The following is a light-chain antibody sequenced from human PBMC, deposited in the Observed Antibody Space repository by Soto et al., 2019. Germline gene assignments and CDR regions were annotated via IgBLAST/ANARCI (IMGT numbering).Light chain of an antibody. Sequence: EIVLTQSPGTLSMSPGERATLSCRASQSVSSRYVAWHQQKPGQAPRLLLSGATNRATGIPDRFSGSGSGRVFTFTFRRLEPEDFAVYYCQQYSNPQFTFGPGTKVNIK. CDR1: QSVSSRY. J-gene: IGKJ3*01. CDR3: QQYSNPQFT. V-gene: IGKV3-20*01. CDR2: GAT.